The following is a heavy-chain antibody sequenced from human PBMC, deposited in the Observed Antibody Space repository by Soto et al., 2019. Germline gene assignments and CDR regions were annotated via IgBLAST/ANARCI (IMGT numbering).Heavy chain of an antibody. CDR2: IWYDGSNK. V-gene: IGHV3-33*01. D-gene: IGHD3-10*01. J-gene: IGHJ6*02. CDR1: GFTFSSYG. CDR3: ARDKEGSGSYYGYYYGMDV. Sequence: LRLSCAASGFTFSSYGMHWVRQAPGKGLEWVAVIWYDGSNKYYADSAKGRFTISRDNSKNTLYLQMNSLRAEDTAVYYCARDKEGSGSYYGYYYGMDVWGQGTTVTVSS.